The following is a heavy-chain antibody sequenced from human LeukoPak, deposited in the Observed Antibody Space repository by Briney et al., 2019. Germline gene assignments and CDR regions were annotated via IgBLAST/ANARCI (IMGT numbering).Heavy chain of an antibody. Sequence: SQTLSLTCAISGGSVSSNSAAWNWIRQSPSRGPEWLGRTYYRSKWYNDYAVSVKSRITINPDTSKNQFSLQLNSVTPEDTAVYYCARGLAAAGYYNNFDYWGQGTLVTVSS. D-gene: IGHD6-13*01. CDR1: GGSVSSNSAA. CDR2: TYYRSKWYN. CDR3: ARGLAAAGYYNNFDY. J-gene: IGHJ4*02. V-gene: IGHV6-1*01.